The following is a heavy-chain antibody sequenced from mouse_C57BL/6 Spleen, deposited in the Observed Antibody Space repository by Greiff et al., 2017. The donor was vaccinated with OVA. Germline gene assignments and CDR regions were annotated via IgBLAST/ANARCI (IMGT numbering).Heavy chain of an antibody. CDR1: GYTFTSYW. D-gene: IGHD3-2*02. J-gene: IGHJ4*01. CDR3: ANSSGYVGAMDY. Sequence: VQLQQPGAELVKPGASVKLSCKASGYTFTSYWMHWVKQRPGQGLEWIGMIHPNSGSTNYNEKFKSKATLTVDKSSSTAYMQLSSLTSEDSAVYYCANSSGYVGAMDYWGQGTSVTVSS. V-gene: IGHV1-64*01. CDR2: IHPNSGST.